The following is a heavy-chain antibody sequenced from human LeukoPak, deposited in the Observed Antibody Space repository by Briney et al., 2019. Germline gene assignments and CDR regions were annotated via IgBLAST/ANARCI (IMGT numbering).Heavy chain of an antibody. D-gene: IGHD2-15*01. J-gene: IGHJ5*02. CDR2: INPSGGST. CDR1: GGTFSSYA. Sequence: WASVKVSCKASGGTFSSYAISWVRQAPGQGLEWMGIINPSGGSTSYAQKFQGRVTMTRDTSTSTVYMELSSLRSEDTAVYHCARVPRWSPPTWGQGTLVTVSS. V-gene: IGHV1-46*01. CDR3: ARVPRWSPPT.